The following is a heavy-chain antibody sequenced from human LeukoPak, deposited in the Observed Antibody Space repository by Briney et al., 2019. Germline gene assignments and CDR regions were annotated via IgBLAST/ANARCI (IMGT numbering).Heavy chain of an antibody. CDR2: IYYSGST. CDR1: GGSISSYY. CDR3: ARLRWPNAFDI. Sequence: PSETLSLTCTVSGGSISSYYWSWIRQPPGKGLEWIGYIYYSGSTNYNPSLKGRVTISVDTSKNQFSLKLSSVTAADTAVYYCARLRWPNAFDIWGQGTMVTVSS. V-gene: IGHV4-59*01. J-gene: IGHJ3*02. D-gene: IGHD4-23*01.